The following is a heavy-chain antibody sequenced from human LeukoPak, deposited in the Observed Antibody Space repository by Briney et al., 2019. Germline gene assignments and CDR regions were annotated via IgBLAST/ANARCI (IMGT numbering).Heavy chain of an antibody. D-gene: IGHD6-13*01. CDR3: AKDRRIAAAGLFDY. J-gene: IGHJ4*02. V-gene: IGHV3-11*01. Sequence: PGGSLRLSCAASGFTFSDFYMSWIRQAPGKGLEWVSYISSSGSTIYYADSVKGRFTISRDNSKNTLYLQMNSLRAEDTAVYYCAKDRRIAAAGLFDYWGQGTLVTVSS. CDR2: ISSSGSTI. CDR1: GFTFSDFY.